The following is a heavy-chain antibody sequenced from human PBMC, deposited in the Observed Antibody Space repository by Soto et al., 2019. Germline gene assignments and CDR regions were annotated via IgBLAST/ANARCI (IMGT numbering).Heavy chain of an antibody. CDR3: ARLYDSSGLPYFDY. CDR2: IYPGDSDT. Sequence: GESLKISCNGSGYIFTSYWIGWVRQMPGKGLEWMGIIYPGDSDTRYSPSFQGQVTISADKSISTAYLQWSSLKASDTAMYYCARLYDSSGLPYFDYWGQGTLVTVSS. D-gene: IGHD3-22*01. V-gene: IGHV5-51*01. CDR1: GYIFTSYW. J-gene: IGHJ4*02.